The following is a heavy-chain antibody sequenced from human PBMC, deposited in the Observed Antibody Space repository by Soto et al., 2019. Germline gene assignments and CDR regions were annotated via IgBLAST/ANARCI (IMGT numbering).Heavy chain of an antibody. J-gene: IGHJ4*02. D-gene: IGHD1-26*01. CDR1: GYSISSSNW. Sequence: QVQLQESGPGLVKPSDTLSLTCAVSGYSISSSNWWGWIRQPPGKGLEWIGYIYYSGTTYYNPSLRRPVPMSVDTSKTQFSLKLTSVTAVDTAVYYFARREIQGPIDYWGQGTLVTVSS. CDR2: IYYSGTT. CDR3: ARREIQGPIDY. V-gene: IGHV4-28*01.